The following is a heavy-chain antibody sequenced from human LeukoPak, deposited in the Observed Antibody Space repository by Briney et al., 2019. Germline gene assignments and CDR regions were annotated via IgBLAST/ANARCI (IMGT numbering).Heavy chain of an antibody. J-gene: IGHJ6*02. CDR2: ISTTSSYI. V-gene: IGHV3-21*01. D-gene: IGHD3-9*01. CDR3: ARDRVTIFYYYYGMDV. CDR1: GFTFSTYS. Sequence: PGGSLRLSCAASGFTFSTYSMTWVRQAPGKGLEWVSTISTTSSYIYYADSMKGRFTISRDNAKNSLYLQVDSLRVEDTAVYYCARDRVTIFYYYYGMDVWGQGTTVTVSS.